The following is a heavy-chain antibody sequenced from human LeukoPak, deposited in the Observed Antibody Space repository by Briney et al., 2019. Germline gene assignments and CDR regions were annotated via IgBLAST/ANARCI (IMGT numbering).Heavy chain of an antibody. Sequence: QPGGSLRLSCAASGFTFSMYAMTWVRQAPGKGLEWVSAISGSSGSRYYADSVKGRFTISRDDSKNTLYLQMNSLRAEDTAVYYCAKDGEASYEIYYYYMDVWGKGTTVTVSS. J-gene: IGHJ6*03. CDR3: AKDGEASYEIYYYYMDV. V-gene: IGHV3-23*01. D-gene: IGHD5-18*01. CDR1: GFTFSMYA. CDR2: ISGSSGSR.